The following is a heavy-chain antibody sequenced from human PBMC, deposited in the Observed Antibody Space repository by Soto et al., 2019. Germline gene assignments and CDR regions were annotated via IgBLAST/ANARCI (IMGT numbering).Heavy chain of an antibody. CDR3: VGGQFYFDY. D-gene: IGHD3-10*01. J-gene: IGHJ4*02. V-gene: IGHV3-30*03. CDR1: GFPFTSDG. CDR2: ISYDGSNK. Sequence: QVQLVESGGGVVQPGRSLRLSCAASGFPFTSDGMHWVREGPGKGLEWLAVISYDGSNKFYADSVKGRFTISRDNSKNTLYLQMNSLRPEDTALYYCVGGQFYFDYRGQGTLVIVSS.